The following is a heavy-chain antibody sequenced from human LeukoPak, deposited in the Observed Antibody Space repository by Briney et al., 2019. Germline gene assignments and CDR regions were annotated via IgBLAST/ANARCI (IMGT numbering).Heavy chain of an antibody. J-gene: IGHJ4*02. V-gene: IGHV3-13*01. CDR1: GFTFSNYW. CDR3: ARKSRGLFDY. Sequence: GGSLRLSCAASGFTFSNYWMHWVRQAPGKGLVWVSAIGTAGDTYYPGSVKGRFTISRENAKNSLYLQMNSLRAGDTAVYYCARKSRGLFDYWGQGTLVTVSS. D-gene: IGHD3-10*01. CDR2: IGTAGDT.